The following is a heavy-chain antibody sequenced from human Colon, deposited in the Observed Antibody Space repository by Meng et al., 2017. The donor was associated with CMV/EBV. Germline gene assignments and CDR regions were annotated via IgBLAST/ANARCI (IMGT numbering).Heavy chain of an antibody. J-gene: IGHJ4*02. Sequence: GESLKISCKTSGYTFATHWIGWVRQLPGKDLEWMGMIHCGDSRTIYSQLVQGQVTSSGDKSLNTAYLQWNSLQASDTAMYYCARHYDASWFGYWGQGTLVTVSS. CDR2: IHCGDSRT. CDR1: GYTFATHW. D-gene: IGHD2-2*01. CDR3: ARHYDASWFGY. V-gene: IGHV5-51*01.